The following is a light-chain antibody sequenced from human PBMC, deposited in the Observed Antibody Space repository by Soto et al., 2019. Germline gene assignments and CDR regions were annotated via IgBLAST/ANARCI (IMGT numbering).Light chain of an antibody. V-gene: IGKV1-27*01. J-gene: IGKJ3*01. CDR3: PKSNSAPFT. Sequence: DTQMTQSPSSLSASVGDRVNITCRASQGIYNYLAWDQQKPGKVPKILIYAASSLVSGVPTRFSGSGSGTDFTLTISSLQPEDVATYYGPKSNSAPFTFGPGTKVDIK. CDR2: AAS. CDR1: QGIYNY.